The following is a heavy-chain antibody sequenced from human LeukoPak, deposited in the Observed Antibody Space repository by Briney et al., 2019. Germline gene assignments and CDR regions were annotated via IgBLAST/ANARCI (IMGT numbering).Heavy chain of an antibody. D-gene: IGHD1-1*01. CDR3: ARTRGEIRYSFREYYQH. Sequence: ASVKVSCKTSGYTFTNYVISWIRQAPGQGLEWMGWINVYNGNTNYAQKIQGRVTMTTDTSTSTAYMELRSLRSDDTAIYYCARTRGEIRYSFREYYQHWGQGTLVTVSS. CDR2: INVYNGNT. J-gene: IGHJ1*01. CDR1: GYTFTNYV. V-gene: IGHV1-18*01.